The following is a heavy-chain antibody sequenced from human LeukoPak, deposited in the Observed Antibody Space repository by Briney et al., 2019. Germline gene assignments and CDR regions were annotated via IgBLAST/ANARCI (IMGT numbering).Heavy chain of an antibody. Sequence: GGSLRLCCAASGFTFSNAWTSWVRQATGKGLEWVGRIKSKTDGGTTDYAAPVKGRFTISRDDSKNTLYLQMNSLKTEDTAVYYCTTGSYDGDDYWGQGTLVTVSS. CDR1: GFTFSNAW. V-gene: IGHV3-15*01. D-gene: IGHD5-12*01. CDR2: IKSKTDGGTT. J-gene: IGHJ4*02. CDR3: TTGSYDGDDY.